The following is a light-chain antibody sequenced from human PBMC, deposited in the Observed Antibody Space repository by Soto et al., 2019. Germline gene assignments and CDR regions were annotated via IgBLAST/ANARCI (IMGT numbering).Light chain of an antibody. V-gene: IGKV1-5*03. CDR2: KAS. Sequence: DIQMTQSPSTLSASVGDRVTITCRASQTISSWLAWYQQKPGKAPKLLIYKASSLKSGVPSRFSGSGSGTEFTLTISSLQPDDFATSYCQQSNSYPWTFGQGTKVELK. CDR1: QTISSW. J-gene: IGKJ1*01. CDR3: QQSNSYPWT.